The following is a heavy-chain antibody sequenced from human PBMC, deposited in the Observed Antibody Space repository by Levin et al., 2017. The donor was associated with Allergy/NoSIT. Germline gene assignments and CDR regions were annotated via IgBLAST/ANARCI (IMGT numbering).Heavy chain of an antibody. J-gene: IGHJ6*02. CDR3: ARDSRAAAGPYFYYYGMDV. D-gene: IGHD6-13*01. Sequence: ETLSLTCAASGFTVSNNYMTWVRQAPGKGLDWVSVIYSGGSTYYADSVKGRFTISRDNSKNTLYLQMNSLRAEDTAVYYCARDSRAAAGPYFYYYGMDVWGQGTTVTVSS. V-gene: IGHV3-53*01. CDR1: GFTVSNNY. CDR2: IYSGGST.